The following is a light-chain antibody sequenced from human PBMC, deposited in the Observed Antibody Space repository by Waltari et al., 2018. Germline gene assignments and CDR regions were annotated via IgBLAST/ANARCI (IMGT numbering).Light chain of an antibody. CDR2: DLN. V-gene: IGLV2-14*03. CDR1: RSDVGGYNY. J-gene: IGLJ3*02. Sequence: QSALTPPASASGSPGQSITIPCTGTRSDVGGYNYLSWYQPYPGKAPQLMIYDLNRRRSGVSNRFAGSKTGNTASLTSSGLQAEGEADYYCSSYTSSSTQLFGGGTKLTVL. CDR3: SSYTSSSTQL.